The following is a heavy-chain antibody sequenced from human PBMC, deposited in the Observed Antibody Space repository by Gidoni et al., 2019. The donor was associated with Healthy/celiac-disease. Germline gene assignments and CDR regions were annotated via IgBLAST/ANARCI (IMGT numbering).Heavy chain of an antibody. V-gene: IGHV3-23*01. CDR1: GFTFSSYA. D-gene: IGHD1-1*01. J-gene: IGHJ4*02. CDR2: ISGSDGST. CDR3: AKARDGYNWNHGDY. Sequence: EVPLLESGGGLVQPGGSLRLSCAASGFTFSSYAMSWVRQAPGKGLEWVSAISGSDGSTYYADSVKGRFTISRDNSKNTLYLQMNSLRAEDTAVYYCAKARDGYNWNHGDYWGQGTLVTVSS.